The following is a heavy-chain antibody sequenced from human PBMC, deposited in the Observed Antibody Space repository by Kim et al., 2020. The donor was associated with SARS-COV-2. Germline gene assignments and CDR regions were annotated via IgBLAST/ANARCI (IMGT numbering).Heavy chain of an antibody. CDR2: GST. Sequence: GSTGYAQKFQGRVTMTRNTSISTAYMELSSLRSEDTAVYYCARGLYWFDPWGQGTLVTVSS. V-gene: IGHV1-8*01. CDR3: ARGLYWFDP. J-gene: IGHJ5*02.